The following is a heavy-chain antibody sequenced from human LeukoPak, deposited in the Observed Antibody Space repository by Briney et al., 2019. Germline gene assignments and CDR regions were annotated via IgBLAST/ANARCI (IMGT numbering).Heavy chain of an antibody. Sequence: SETLSLTCTVSGYSISSGYYWVWIRQPPGKGLEWIGSIYRSGSTNYKPSLKSRVTISVDTSKNQFSLKLGSVTAADTAVYYCARGGYYGSGNDFRFDPWGQGTLVTVSS. V-gene: IGHV4-38-2*02. CDR2: IYRSGST. CDR1: GYSISSGYY. D-gene: IGHD3-10*01. J-gene: IGHJ5*02. CDR3: ARGGYYGSGNDFRFDP.